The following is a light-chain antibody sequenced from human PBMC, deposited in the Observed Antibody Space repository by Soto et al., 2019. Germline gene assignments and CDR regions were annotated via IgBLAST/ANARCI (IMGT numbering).Light chain of an antibody. J-gene: IGLJ2*01. Sequence: QSVLTQPPSASGTPGQRVTISCSGSSSNIGSNTVNWYQQLPGTAPKLLIYSNNQRPSGVPDRFSGSKSGTSASLDISGLQSEDEADYYCAAWDDSLNGVVFGGGTTLTVL. CDR1: SSNIGSNT. CDR2: SNN. CDR3: AAWDDSLNGVV. V-gene: IGLV1-44*01.